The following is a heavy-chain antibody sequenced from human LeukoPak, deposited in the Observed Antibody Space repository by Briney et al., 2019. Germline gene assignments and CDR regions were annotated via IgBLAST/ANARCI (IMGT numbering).Heavy chain of an antibody. Sequence: PGGPLRPSCAAPGFTPSDNKRSGFGQAPGRGGGGVSYIDSSGSTIYYADSVKGRFTISRDNAKNSLYLQLNSLRAEDTAVYYCARGEYTYVYFDYWGQGTLVTVSS. CDR1: GFTPSDNK. CDR3: ARGEYTYVYFDY. V-gene: IGHV3-11*01. D-gene: IGHD5-18*01. J-gene: IGHJ4*02. CDR2: IDSSGSTI.